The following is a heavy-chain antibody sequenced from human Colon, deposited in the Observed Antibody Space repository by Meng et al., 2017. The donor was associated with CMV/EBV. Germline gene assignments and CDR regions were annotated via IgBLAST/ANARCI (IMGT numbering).Heavy chain of an antibody. Sequence: GGSLRLSCTASGFTFNSFALSWVRQAPGKGLEWVGLIKSKSDGGTTDHAAPVKGRFSISRDDSRSTLYLQMNSLKTEDTAIYYCTPGPVDVDWGQGTLVTVSS. CDR1: GFTFNSFA. D-gene: IGHD5-12*01. J-gene: IGHJ4*02. CDR3: TPGPVDVD. V-gene: IGHV3-15*01. CDR2: IKSKSDGGTT.